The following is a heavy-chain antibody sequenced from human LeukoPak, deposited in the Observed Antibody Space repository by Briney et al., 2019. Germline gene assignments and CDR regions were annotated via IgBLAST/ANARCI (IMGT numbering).Heavy chain of an antibody. J-gene: IGHJ4*02. D-gene: IGHD3-9*01. CDR1: GGSISSYY. V-gene: IGHV4-59*01. Sequence: SETLSLTCTVSGGSISSYYWSWIRQPPGKGLEWIGYIYYSGSTNYNPSLKSRVTISVDTSKNQFSLKLSSVTAADTAVYYCARLHYDILTGAFDYWGQGTLVTVSS. CDR3: ARLHYDILTGAFDY. CDR2: IYYSGST.